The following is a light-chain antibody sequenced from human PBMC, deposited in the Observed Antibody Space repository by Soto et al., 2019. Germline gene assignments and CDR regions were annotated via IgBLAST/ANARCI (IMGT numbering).Light chain of an antibody. V-gene: IGKV1-6*01. CDR3: LQDYNYPWT. Sequence: AIPMTQSPSSLSASVGDRVTITCRASQGIRNDLGWYQQKPGKAPKLLIYAASTLQSGVPSRFSGSGSGTDFTLTFSSLQPEDFATYYCLQDYNYPWTFGQGTKVEIK. J-gene: IGKJ1*01. CDR2: AAS. CDR1: QGIRND.